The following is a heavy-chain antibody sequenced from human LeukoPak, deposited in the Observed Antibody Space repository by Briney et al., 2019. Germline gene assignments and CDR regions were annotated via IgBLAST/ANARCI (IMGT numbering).Heavy chain of an antibody. D-gene: IGHD2-15*01. V-gene: IGHV3-74*01. CDR3: ARALVAGVTLNALDI. CDR1: GFTFSSYW. CDR2: IKYDGSST. J-gene: IGHJ3*02. Sequence: PGGSLRLSCAASGFTFSSYWMHWVRQAPGKGLVRVARIKYDGSSTNYADSVKGRFTISRDNAKKTLYVQMNSLRAEDTAVYYCARALVAGVTLNALDIWGQGTMVTVSS.